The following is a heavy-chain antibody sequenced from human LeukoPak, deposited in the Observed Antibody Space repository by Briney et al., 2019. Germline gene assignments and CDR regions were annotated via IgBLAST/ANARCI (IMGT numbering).Heavy chain of an antibody. Sequence: SETLSLTCTVSGGSISSSSYYWGWIRQPPGKGLEWIGSIYYSGSTYYNPSLKSRVTISVDTSKSQFSLKLSSVTAADTAVYYCARHYVWGSYRKYYFDYWGQGTLVTVSS. CDR3: ARHYVWGSYRKYYFDY. V-gene: IGHV4-39*01. D-gene: IGHD3-16*02. CDR1: GGSISSSSYY. CDR2: IYYSGST. J-gene: IGHJ4*02.